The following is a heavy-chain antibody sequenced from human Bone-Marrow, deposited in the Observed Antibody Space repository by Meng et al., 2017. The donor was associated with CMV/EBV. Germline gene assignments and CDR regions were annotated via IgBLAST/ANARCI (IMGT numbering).Heavy chain of an antibody. CDR2: INPNNGDT. CDR3: AANLYDTSSLRAFDS. J-gene: IGHJ4*02. Sequence: ASVKVSCKASGYSFTDYYIHWVRQGPGQGLEWMGWINPNNGDTNYAQKFQGRVTMTRDTSTTTAYMDLSRLRSDDTAIYYCAANLYDTSSLRAFDSWGQGTLVTVSS. V-gene: IGHV1-2*02. D-gene: IGHD3-22*01. CDR1: GYSFTDYY.